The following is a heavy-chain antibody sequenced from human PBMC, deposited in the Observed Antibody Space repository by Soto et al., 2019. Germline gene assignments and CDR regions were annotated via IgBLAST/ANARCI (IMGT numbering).Heavy chain of an antibody. CDR3: AILPAATTPRYYYYGMDV. CDR2: IIPILGIA. CDR1: GGTFSSYT. J-gene: IGHJ6*02. Sequence: QVQLVQSGAEVKKPGSSVKVSCKASGGTFSSYTISWVRQAPGQGLEWMGRIIPILGIANYAQKFQGRVTITADKSTSTAYMELSSLRSEDTAVYYCAILPAATTPRYYYYGMDVWGQGTTVTVSS. V-gene: IGHV1-69*02. D-gene: IGHD2-2*01.